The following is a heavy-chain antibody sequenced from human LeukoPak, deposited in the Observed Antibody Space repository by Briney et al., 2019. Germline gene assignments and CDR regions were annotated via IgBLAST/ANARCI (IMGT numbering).Heavy chain of an antibody. CDR3: AKAPDFWSGSFDY. CDR2: IRYDGSNK. D-gene: IGHD3-3*01. J-gene: IGHJ4*02. CDR1: GFTFSNYG. V-gene: IGHV3-30*02. Sequence: GGSLRLSCTASGFTFSNYGMHWVRQAPGKGLEWVAFIRYDGSNKYYADSVKGRFTISRDNSKNTLYLQMNSLRAEDTAVYYCAKAPDFWSGSFDYWGQGTLVTVSS.